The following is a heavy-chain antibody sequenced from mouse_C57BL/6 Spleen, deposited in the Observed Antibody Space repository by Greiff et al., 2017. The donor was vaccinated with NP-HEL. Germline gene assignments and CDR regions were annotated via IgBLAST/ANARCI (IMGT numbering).Heavy chain of an antibody. Sequence: LQQSGASVKISCKASGYAFSSYWMNWVKQRPGKGLEWIGQIYPGDGDTNYNGKFKGKATLTADKSSSTAYMQLSSLTSEDSAVYFCARSIYYDYQAWFAYWGQGTLVTVSA. D-gene: IGHD2-4*01. CDR1: GYAFSSYW. CDR2: IYPGDGDT. CDR3: ARSIYYDYQAWFAY. V-gene: IGHV1-80*01. J-gene: IGHJ3*01.